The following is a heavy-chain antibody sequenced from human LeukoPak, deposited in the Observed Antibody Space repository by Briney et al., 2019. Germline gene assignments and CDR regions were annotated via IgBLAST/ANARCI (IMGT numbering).Heavy chain of an antibody. CDR3: ARVLGPAGALTGYYYYYYGMDV. D-gene: IGHD3-9*01. J-gene: IGHJ6*02. Sequence: PGGSLRLSCAASGFTFSSYSMNWVRQAPGKGLEWASSISSSSSYIYYADSVKGRFTISRDNAKNSLYLQMNSLRAEDTAVYYCARVLGPAGALTGYYYYYYGMDVWGQGTTVTVSS. CDR2: ISSSSSYI. CDR1: GFTFSSYS. V-gene: IGHV3-21*01.